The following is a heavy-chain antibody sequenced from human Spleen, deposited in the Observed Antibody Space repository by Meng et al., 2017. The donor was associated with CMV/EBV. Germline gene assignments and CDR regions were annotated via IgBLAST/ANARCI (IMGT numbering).Heavy chain of an antibody. CDR2: MNPYSGNT. V-gene: IGHV1-8*01. CDR1: GYRFSDYD. CDR3: ARAVYCSSSSCLYYGTDV. J-gene: IGHJ6*02. Sequence: ASVKVSCKASGYRFSDYDIQWVRQDTGQGLEWMGWMNPYSGNTGYAPKFQGRVIMTRNTSISTAYMELNSLRSDDTAVYYCARAVYCSSSSCLYYGTDVWGQGTTVTVSS. D-gene: IGHD2-2*01.